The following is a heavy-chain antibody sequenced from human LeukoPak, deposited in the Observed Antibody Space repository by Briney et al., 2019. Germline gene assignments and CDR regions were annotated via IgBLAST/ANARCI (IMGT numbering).Heavy chain of an antibody. CDR2: INPTGGST. CDR3: AKVAVAGNWIDY. D-gene: IGHD6-19*01. J-gene: IGHJ4*02. Sequence: ASVKVSCKASGYIFTSYYMHWVRQAPGEGLEWMGIINPTGGSTSYAQKFQGRVTMTRDTSTSTVYMELSSLRSEDTAVYYCAKVAVAGNWIDYWGQGTLVTVSS. V-gene: IGHV1-46*01. CDR1: GYIFTSYY.